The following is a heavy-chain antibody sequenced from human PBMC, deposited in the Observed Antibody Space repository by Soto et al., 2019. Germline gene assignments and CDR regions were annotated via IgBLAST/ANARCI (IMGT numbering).Heavy chain of an antibody. D-gene: IGHD2-2*01. J-gene: IGHJ6*02. V-gene: IGHV1-8*01. CDR2: MNPNSGNT. CDR3: ARPARGYCSSTSCYYYGMDV. CDR1: GYTFTSYD. Sequence: ASVKVSCKASGYTFTSYDINWVRQATGQGLEWMGWMNPNSGNTGYAQKFQGRVTMTRNTSISTAYMELSSLRSEDTAVYYCARPARGYCSSTSCYYYGMDVWRQGTTVTVSS.